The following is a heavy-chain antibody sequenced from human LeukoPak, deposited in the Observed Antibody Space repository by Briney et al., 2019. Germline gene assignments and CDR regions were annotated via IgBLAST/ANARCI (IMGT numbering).Heavy chain of an antibody. D-gene: IGHD5-18*01. Sequence: SETLSLTCAVYGGSFSGYYWSWIRQPPGKGLEWIGETNHIGSTNYNPSLKSRVTISVDTSKNQFSLKLSSVTAADTAVYYCAGRHTGTFEYWGQGALVTVSS. CDR1: GGSFSGYY. CDR2: TNHIGST. CDR3: AGRHTGTFEY. J-gene: IGHJ4*02. V-gene: IGHV4-34*01.